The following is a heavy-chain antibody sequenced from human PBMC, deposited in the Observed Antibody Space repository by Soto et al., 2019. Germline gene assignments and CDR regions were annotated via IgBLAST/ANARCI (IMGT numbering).Heavy chain of an antibody. J-gene: IGHJ5*02. V-gene: IGHV1-46*01. CDR1: GYTFTRYY. D-gene: IGHD2-2*01. CDR2: INPSGGST. Sequence: ASVKVSCKASGYTFTRYYMHWVRQAPGQGLEWMGIINPSGGSTSYAQKFQGRVNMTRDTSTSTAYMELSSLRSEDSSVYYCARGGVPAAIDSWFDPWGQGTLVTVSS. CDR3: ARGGVPAAIDSWFDP.